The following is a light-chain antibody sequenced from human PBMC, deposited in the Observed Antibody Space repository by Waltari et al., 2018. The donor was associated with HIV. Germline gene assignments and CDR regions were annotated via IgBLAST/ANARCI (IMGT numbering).Light chain of an antibody. CDR3: QKYSNAPFT. V-gene: IGKV1-27*01. CDR1: QGISNS. CDR2: AAS. Sequence: DIQMTQSPSSLSASVGDRVTISCRASQGISNSLAWYQKKPGKAPKLLNYAASTLQLGVSSRFNGSGSGTDFTLTISGLRPEDFATYYCQKYSNAPFTFGPGTTVDIK. J-gene: IGKJ3*01.